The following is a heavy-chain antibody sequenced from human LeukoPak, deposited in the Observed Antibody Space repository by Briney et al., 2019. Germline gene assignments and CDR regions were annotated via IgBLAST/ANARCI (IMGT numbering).Heavy chain of an antibody. J-gene: IGHJ1*01. CDR1: GYTFTSYN. CDR3: ARDKAVTTEVTQHFQH. CDR2: MNSNNANT. D-gene: IGHD4-23*01. Sequence: ASVKVSCKASGYTFTSYNINWVRQAPGQGLEWMGWMNSNNANTGFAQKFQGRVTMTRNTSISTAYMELSSLTSEDTAVYYCARDKAVTTEVTQHFQHWGQGTLVTVSS. V-gene: IGHV1-8*01.